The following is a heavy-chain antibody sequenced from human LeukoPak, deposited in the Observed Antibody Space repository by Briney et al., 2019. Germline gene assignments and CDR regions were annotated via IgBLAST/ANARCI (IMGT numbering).Heavy chain of an antibody. Sequence: PGGSLRLSCVASGFTFRDYYMSWIRRAPGKGLEWVSYISSSSSYIDYADSVKGRFTISRDNAKNSLHLQMKSLRVEDTAVYYCAKTKRYCSGGSCCWPSDYWGQGTLVTVSS. CDR3: AKTKRYCSGGSCCWPSDY. D-gene: IGHD2-15*01. CDR1: GFTFRDYY. V-gene: IGHV3-11*03. J-gene: IGHJ4*02. CDR2: ISSSSSYI.